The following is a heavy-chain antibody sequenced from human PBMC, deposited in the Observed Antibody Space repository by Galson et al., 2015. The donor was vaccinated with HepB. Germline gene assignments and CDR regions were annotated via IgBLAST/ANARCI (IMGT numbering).Heavy chain of an antibody. J-gene: IGHJ4*02. CDR3: ATDLLGSGSYYRGYFDY. CDR2: FDPEDGET. V-gene: IGHV1-24*01. Sequence: SGYTLTELSMHWVRQAPGKGLEWMGGFDPEDGETIYAQKFQGRVTMTEDTSTDTAYMELSSLRSEDTAVYYCATDLLGSGSYYRGYFDYWGQGTLVTVSS. D-gene: IGHD1-26*01. CDR1: GYTLTELS.